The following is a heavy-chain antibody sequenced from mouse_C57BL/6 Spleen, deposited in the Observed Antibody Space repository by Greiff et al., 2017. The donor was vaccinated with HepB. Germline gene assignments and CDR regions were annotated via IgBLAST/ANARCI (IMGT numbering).Heavy chain of an antibody. CDR2: IDPENGDT. CDR1: GFNIKDDY. Sequence: VQLQQSGAELVRPGASVKLSCTASGFNIKDDYMHWVKQRPEQGLEWIGWIDPENGDTEYASKFQGKATITADTSSNTAYMQLSSLTSEDTAVYYGTDGYDGYAMDYWGQGTSVTVSS. V-gene: IGHV14-4*01. J-gene: IGHJ4*01. CDR3: TDGYDGYAMDY. D-gene: IGHD2-2*01.